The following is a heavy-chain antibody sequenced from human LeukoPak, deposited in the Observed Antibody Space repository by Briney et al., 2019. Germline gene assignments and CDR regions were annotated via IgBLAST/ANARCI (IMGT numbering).Heavy chain of an antibody. J-gene: IGHJ4*02. CDR3: ARDRYYDSSGYSALKDYFDY. D-gene: IGHD3-22*01. CDR1: GFTFDDYA. CDR2: ISWNSGSI. Sequence: GGSLRLSCAASGFTFDDYAMHWVRQAPGKGLEWVSGISWNSGSIGYADSVKGRFTISRDNAKNSLYLQMNSLRAEDTALYYCARDRYYDSSGYSALKDYFDYWGQGTLVTVSS. V-gene: IGHV3-9*01.